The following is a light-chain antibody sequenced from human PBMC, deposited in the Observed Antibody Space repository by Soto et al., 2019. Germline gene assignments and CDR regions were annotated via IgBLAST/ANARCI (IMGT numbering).Light chain of an antibody. CDR3: QQYNNWPGT. Sequence: EIMMTQSPATLSVTPGERATLSCRASQSVSSNLAWYQQKPGQAPRLLIYGASTRATGIPARFSGSGSGTEFTLTISSLQSEDFAVYYCQQYNNWPGTFGQGRRLEVK. CDR2: GAS. J-gene: IGKJ5*01. V-gene: IGKV3-15*01. CDR1: QSVSSN.